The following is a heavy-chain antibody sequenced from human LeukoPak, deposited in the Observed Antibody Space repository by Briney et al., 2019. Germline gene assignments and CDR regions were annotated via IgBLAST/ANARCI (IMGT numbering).Heavy chain of an antibody. D-gene: IGHD6-13*01. J-gene: IGHJ4*02. Sequence: GGSLRLSCAASGFTFDDYAMHWVRQAPGKGLEWVSGISWNSGSIGYADSVKGRFTISRDNAKNFLYLQMNSLRAEDTALYYCAKDIGSSWYSDYFDYWGQGTLVTVSS. CDR3: AKDIGSSWYSDYFDY. CDR1: GFTFDDYA. V-gene: IGHV3-9*01. CDR2: ISWNSGSI.